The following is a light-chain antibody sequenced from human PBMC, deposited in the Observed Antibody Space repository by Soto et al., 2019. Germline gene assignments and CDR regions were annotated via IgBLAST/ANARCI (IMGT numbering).Light chain of an antibody. Sequence: DIQMTLSPSTLSASLVDRVTITCRASQSISSWLAWYQQKPGKAPTLLIYDASTLERGVPSRFSGSGSGTEFTLTISSLQPDDFATYYCQHYNSYSEAFGQGTKVDIK. CDR1: QSISSW. V-gene: IGKV1-5*01. J-gene: IGKJ1*01. CDR3: QHYNSYSEA. CDR2: DAS.